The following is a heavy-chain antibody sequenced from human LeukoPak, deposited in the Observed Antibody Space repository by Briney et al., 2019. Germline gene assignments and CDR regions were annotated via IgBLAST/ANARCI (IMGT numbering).Heavy chain of an antibody. CDR2: TSWNSGSI. CDR3: ARFNGDYYGMDV. V-gene: IGHV3-9*01. Sequence: PGGSLRLSCAASGFTFDDYAMHWVRQAPGKGLEWVSGTSWNSGSIGYADSVKGRFTISRDNAKNSLYLQMNSLRDEDTAFYYCARFNGDYYGMDVWGQGTTVTVS. CDR1: GFTFDDYA. D-gene: IGHD4-17*01. J-gene: IGHJ6*02.